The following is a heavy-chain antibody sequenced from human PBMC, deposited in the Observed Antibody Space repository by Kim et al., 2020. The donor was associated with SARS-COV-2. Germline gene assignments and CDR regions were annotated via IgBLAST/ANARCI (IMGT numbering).Heavy chain of an antibody. CDR3: ARDRAYYYDSSGNPTRGYGMDV. V-gene: IGHV3-21*01. CDR1: GFTFSSYS. CDR2: ISSSSSYI. D-gene: IGHD3-22*01. Sequence: GGSLRLSCAASGFTFSSYSMNWVRQAPGKGLEWVSSISSSSSYIYYADSVKGRFTISRDNAKNSLYLQMNSLRAEDTAVYYCARDRAYYYDSSGNPTRGYGMDVWGQGTTVTVSS. J-gene: IGHJ6*02.